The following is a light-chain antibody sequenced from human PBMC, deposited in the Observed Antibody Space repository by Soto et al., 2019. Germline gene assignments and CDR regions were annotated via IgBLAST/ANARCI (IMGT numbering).Light chain of an antibody. Sequence: IVMTQSPGTLSVSPGERATLSCRASQSVSSNLAWYQQKPGQAPRLLIYGASTRATGIPARFSGSGSETEFTLTISSVQSEDFAVYYCQQFYNWPRTFGQGTEVEIK. CDR2: GAS. V-gene: IGKV3-15*01. CDR1: QSVSSN. J-gene: IGKJ1*01. CDR3: QQFYNWPRT.